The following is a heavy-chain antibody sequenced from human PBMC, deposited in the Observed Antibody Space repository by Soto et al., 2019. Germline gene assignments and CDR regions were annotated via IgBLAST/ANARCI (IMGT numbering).Heavy chain of an antibody. J-gene: IGHJ6*02. D-gene: IGHD3-3*01. V-gene: IGHV3-23*01. Sequence: EVQLLESGGDLVQPGGSLRLSCSATGFTFRTYGMAWVRQAPGKGLEWVSGISETGKNTNYADSVRGRFTISRNNSKNTLYLLMNTLRAEDTAVYYCAKDRATNFGVIWKYGMDVWAPGTTVSVSS. CDR1: GFTFRTYG. CDR2: ISETGKNT. CDR3: AKDRATNFGVIWKYGMDV.